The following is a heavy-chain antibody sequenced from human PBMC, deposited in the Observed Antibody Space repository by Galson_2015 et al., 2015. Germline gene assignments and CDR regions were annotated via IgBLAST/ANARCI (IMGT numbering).Heavy chain of an antibody. V-gene: IGHV4-59*01. D-gene: IGHD2-2*01. CDR2: IYYSGST. J-gene: IGHJ4*02. CDR3: ARVVPSAGEFGY. Sequence: PGKGLERIGYIYYSGSTNYNPSLKSRVTISVDTSKNQFSLKLSSVTAADTAVYYCARVVPSAGEFGYWGQGTLVTVSS.